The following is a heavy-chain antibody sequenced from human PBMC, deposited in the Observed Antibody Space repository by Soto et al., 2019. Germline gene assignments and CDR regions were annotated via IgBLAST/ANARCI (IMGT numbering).Heavy chain of an antibody. CDR1: GYTFTSYA. CDR2: INAGNGNT. D-gene: IGHD1-7*01. Sequence: ASVKVSCKASGYTFTSYAMHWVRQAPGQRLEWMGWINAGNGNTKYSQKFQGRVTITRDTSASTAYMELSSLRSEDTAVYYCARWGKTGTTTGYGMDVWGQGTTVTVSS. V-gene: IGHV1-3*01. CDR3: ARWGKTGTTTGYGMDV. J-gene: IGHJ6*02.